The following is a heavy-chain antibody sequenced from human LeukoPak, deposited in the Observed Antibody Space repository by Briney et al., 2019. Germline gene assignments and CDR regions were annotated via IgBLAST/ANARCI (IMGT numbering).Heavy chain of an antibody. CDR3: TRDLTGTTWSENDY. CDR1: GLSVRGSY. Sequence: GGSLRLSCVASGLSVRGSYMSWVRQAPGKGLEWVSVTYSGDRTYYADSVKGRFTISRDTSKNTLYLQMNNLRADDTAMYYCTRDLTGTTWSENDYWGQGTVVSISS. CDR2: TYSGDRT. J-gene: IGHJ4*02. D-gene: IGHD6-13*01. V-gene: IGHV3-53*01.